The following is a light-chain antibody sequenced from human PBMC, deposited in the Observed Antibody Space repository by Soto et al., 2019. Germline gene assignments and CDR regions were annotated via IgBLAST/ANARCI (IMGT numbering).Light chain of an antibody. CDR1: SSDVGSYNP. CDR3: CSYAGGRTSVI. V-gene: IGLV2-23*01. J-gene: IGLJ2*01. Sequence: QSVLTQPASVSGCPGQSITISCTGTSSDVGSYNPVSWYQQHPGKAPKVMIYEGSKRPSGVSNRFSGSKSGNTASLTISGLQAEDEADYYCCSYAGGRTSVIFGGGTKVTVL. CDR2: EGS.